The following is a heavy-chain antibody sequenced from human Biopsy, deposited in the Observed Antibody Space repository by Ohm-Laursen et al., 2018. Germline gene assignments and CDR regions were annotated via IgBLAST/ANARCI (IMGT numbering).Heavy chain of an antibody. CDR1: GYTFTNYG. Sequence: ASVKVSCKASGYTFTNYGISWVRQAPGQGLEWMGWISPYNGDTDYAQKLQGRVTMTTDTSTSTAYMDLTSLRSDDTAVYYCARAKLEPVYYYYGMDVWGQGTTVTVSS. D-gene: IGHD1-1*01. CDR3: ARAKLEPVYYYYGMDV. V-gene: IGHV1-18*01. CDR2: ISPYNGDT. J-gene: IGHJ6*02.